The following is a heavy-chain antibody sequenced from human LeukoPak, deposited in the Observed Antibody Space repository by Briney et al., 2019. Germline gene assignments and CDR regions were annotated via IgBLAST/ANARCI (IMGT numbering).Heavy chain of an antibody. CDR2: ISASGGIT. CDR1: GFTFSTYA. Sequence: GGSLRLSCAASGFTFSTYAMGWVRQAPGKGLEWLSAISASGGITNYADSVKGRVTISRDNFKNTLYLQMNSLRAEDTALYYCAKGAYCGGDCYSLFDYWGQGTLVTVSS. D-gene: IGHD2-21*02. J-gene: IGHJ4*02. CDR3: AKGAYCGGDCYSLFDY. V-gene: IGHV3-23*01.